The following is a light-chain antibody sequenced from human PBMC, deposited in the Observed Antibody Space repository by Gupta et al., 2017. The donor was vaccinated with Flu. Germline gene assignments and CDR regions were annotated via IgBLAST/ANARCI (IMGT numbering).Light chain of an antibody. CDR3: KSADISGYYVV. Sequence: GQTARITCSGDALPKQYSYWYQQKPGQAPVLMIYKDTKRPSGIPGRFSGSGSGTTVTLTISGVQAEDEADYYCKSADISGYYVVFGGGTKLTVL. CDR1: ALPKQY. V-gene: IGLV3-25*01. J-gene: IGLJ2*01. CDR2: KDT.